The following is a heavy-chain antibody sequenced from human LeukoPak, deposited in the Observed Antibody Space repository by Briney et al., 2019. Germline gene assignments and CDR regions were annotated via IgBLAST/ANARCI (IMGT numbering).Heavy chain of an antibody. D-gene: IGHD3-3*01. Sequence: PSETLSLTCAVYGGSFSGYYWSWIRQPPGKGLEWIREINHSGSTNYNPSLKSRVTISVDTSKNQFSLKLSSVTAADTAVYYCARGTHDFWRRRSWFDPWGQGTLVTVSS. CDR2: INHSGST. J-gene: IGHJ5*02. CDR3: ARGTHDFWRRRSWFDP. V-gene: IGHV4-34*01. CDR1: GGSFSGYY.